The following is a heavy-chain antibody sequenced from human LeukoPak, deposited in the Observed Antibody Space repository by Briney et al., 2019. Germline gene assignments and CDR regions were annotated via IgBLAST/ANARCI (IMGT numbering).Heavy chain of an antibody. J-gene: IGHJ1*01. D-gene: IGHD3-22*01. CDR2: IKTDGSEK. Sequence: GGSSRLSCEGSGFTFSNYWMGWVRQAPGKGLQWVANIKTDGSEKYYVDSVKGRFTISRDNAKNSLYLQMNSLRAEDTAVYYCATYSSLNRREFQYWGQGTLLTVSS. CDR3: ATYSSLNRREFQY. V-gene: IGHV3-7*01. CDR1: GFTFSNYW.